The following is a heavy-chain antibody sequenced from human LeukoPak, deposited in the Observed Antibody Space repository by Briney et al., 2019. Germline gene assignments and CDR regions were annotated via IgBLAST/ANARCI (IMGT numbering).Heavy chain of an antibody. V-gene: IGHV3-33*06. Sequence: GGSLRLSCAASGFTFSSYGMHWVRQAPGKGLEWVAVIWYDGSNKYYADSVKGRFTISRDNSKNTLYLHMNSLRAEDTAVFYCAKGSSSYYFDYWGQGTLVTVSS. CDR1: GFTFSSYG. D-gene: IGHD6-6*01. J-gene: IGHJ4*02. CDR2: IWYDGSNK. CDR3: AKGSSSYYFDY.